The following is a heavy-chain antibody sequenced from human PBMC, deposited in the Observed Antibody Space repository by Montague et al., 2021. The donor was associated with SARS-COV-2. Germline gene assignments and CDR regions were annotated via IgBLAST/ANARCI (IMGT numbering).Heavy chain of an antibody. CDR3: ARYPWYYGSGQ. D-gene: IGHD3-10*01. V-gene: IGHV3-53*04. CDR1: GFSVSSNY. CDR2: LYIDGRP. Sequence: SLRLSCAASGFSVSSNYMIWVRQAPGRGLEWVSTLYIDGRPFYTDSVRGRFTISRHISQNTLYLQMNSLRAEDTAVYYCARYPWYYGSGQWGQGTLVTVSS. J-gene: IGHJ4*02.